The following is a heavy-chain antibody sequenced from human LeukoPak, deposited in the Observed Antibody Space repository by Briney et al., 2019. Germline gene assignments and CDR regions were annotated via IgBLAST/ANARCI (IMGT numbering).Heavy chain of an antibody. CDR1: GGSISSYY. D-gene: IGHD5-12*01. Sequence: SETLSLTCTVSGGSISSYYWSWIRQPPGKGLEWIGYIYYSGSTNYNPSLKSRVTISVDTSKNQFSLKLSSVTAADTAEYYCARVWRGYSGYDSPLDYWGQGTLVTVSS. J-gene: IGHJ4*02. CDR2: IYYSGST. CDR3: ARVWRGYSGYDSPLDY. V-gene: IGHV4-59*01.